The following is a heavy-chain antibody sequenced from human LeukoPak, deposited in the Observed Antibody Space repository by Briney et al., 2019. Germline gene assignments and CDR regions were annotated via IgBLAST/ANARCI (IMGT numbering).Heavy chain of an antibody. V-gene: IGHV4-30-4*01. CDR1: GGSISSGDYY. Sequence: SETLSLTCTVSGGSISSGDYYWSWIRQPPGKGLEWIGYIYYSGSTYYNPSLKSRVTISADTSKNQFSLKLSSVTAADTAVYYCARAGGYDPTYFDYWGQGTLVTVSS. CDR2: IYYSGST. CDR3: ARAGGYDPTYFDY. D-gene: IGHD5-12*01. J-gene: IGHJ4*02.